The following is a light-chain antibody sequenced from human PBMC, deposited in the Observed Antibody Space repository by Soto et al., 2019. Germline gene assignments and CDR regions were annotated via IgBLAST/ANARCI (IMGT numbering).Light chain of an antibody. V-gene: IGKV3-20*01. Sequence: EIVLTPSPDTLSLSPGERATLFCRASQSVGSNCLAWYQQKPGQAPRHRIYDTSSRTTGIPDRFSGSGSGTDFTLTVSRLEPEEFVVYYCQHYGTVGGGTKGEIK. CDR3: QHYGT. CDR1: QSVGSNC. J-gene: IGKJ4*01. CDR2: DTS.